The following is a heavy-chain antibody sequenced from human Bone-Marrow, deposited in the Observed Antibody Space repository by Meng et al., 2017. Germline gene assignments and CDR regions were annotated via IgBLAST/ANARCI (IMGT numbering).Heavy chain of an antibody. CDR2: INPDGSST. V-gene: IGHV3-74*01. CDR1: GFTFSSHW. D-gene: IGHD5-12*01. Sequence: VQVVESGGVLVRPGGSLRLSCAASGFTFSSHWMNWVRQAPGKGLEWVSRINPDGSSTAYADSVKGRFTISRDNAKNTLYLQLNSLRGEDTAVYYCTRDFDSGYGLWGQGTLVTVSS. CDR3: TRDFDSGYGL. J-gene: IGHJ4*02.